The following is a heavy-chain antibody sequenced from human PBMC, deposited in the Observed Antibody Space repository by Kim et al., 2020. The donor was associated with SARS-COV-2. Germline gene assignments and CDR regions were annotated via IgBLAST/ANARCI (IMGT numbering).Heavy chain of an antibody. CDR1: GFTFSSYA. Sequence: GGSLRLSCAASGFTFSSYAMHWVRQAPGKGLEWVAVISYDGSNKYYADSVKGRFTISRDNSKNTLYLQMNSLRAEDTAVYYCARDDYGDSVAFDIWGQGTMVTVSS. V-gene: IGHV3-30-3*01. D-gene: IGHD4-17*01. CDR3: ARDDYGDSVAFDI. J-gene: IGHJ3*02. CDR2: ISYDGSNK.